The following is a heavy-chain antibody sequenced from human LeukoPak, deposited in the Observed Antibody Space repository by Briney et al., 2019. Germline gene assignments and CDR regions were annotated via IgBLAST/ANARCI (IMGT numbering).Heavy chain of an antibody. CDR1: GYTFTSYD. CDR2: MNPNSGNT. V-gene: IGHV1-8*01. D-gene: IGHD3-9*01. J-gene: IGHJ4*02. Sequence: ASVKVSCKASGYTFTSYDINWVRQATGQGLEWMGWMNPNSGNTGYAQKFQGRVTMTRNTSISTAYMELSSLRSEDTGVYYCARGAYYYDILTGYYYWGQGTLVTVSP. CDR3: ARGAYYYDILTGYYY.